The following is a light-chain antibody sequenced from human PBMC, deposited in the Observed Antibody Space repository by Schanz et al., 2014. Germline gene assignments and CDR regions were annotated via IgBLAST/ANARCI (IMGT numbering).Light chain of an antibody. CDR3: CSYAGSPWV. CDR1: SSDIGGYNY. Sequence: QSALTQPPSASGSPGQSVTISCTGTSSDIGGYNYVSWYQQHPGEAPKLMLYEVTKRPSGVPDRFSGSKSGNTASLTISGLQAEDEADYYCCSYAGSPWVFGGGTKLTVL. J-gene: IGLJ3*02. V-gene: IGLV2-8*01. CDR2: EVT.